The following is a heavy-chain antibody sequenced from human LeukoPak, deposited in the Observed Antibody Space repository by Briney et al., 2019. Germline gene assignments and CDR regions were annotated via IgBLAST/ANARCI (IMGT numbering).Heavy chain of an antibody. CDR3: ARSREYYYDSSGYLGRGFAPPRQKKYYFDY. CDR2: INHSGST. CDR1: GGSFSGYY. D-gene: IGHD3-22*01. J-gene: IGHJ4*02. Sequence: SETLSLTCAVYGGSFSGYYWSWIRQPPGKGLEWIGEINHSGSTNYNTSLKSRVTISVDTFKNQFSLKLSSVTAADTAVYYCARSREYYYDSSGYLGRGFAPPRQKKYYFDYWGQGTLVTVSS. V-gene: IGHV4-34*01.